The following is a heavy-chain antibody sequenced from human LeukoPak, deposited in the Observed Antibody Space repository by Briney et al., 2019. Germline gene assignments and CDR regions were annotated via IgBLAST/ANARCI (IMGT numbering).Heavy chain of an antibody. J-gene: IGHJ5*02. CDR1: GGSFSGYY. Sequence: PSETLSLTCAVYGGSFSGYYWSWIRQPPGKGLEWIGEINHSGSTNYNPSLKSRVTISVDTSKNQFSLKLSSVTAADTAVHYCARRLLGDSKKFDPWGQGTLVTVSS. CDR2: INHSGST. CDR3: ARRLLGDSKKFDP. V-gene: IGHV4-34*01. D-gene: IGHD3-22*01.